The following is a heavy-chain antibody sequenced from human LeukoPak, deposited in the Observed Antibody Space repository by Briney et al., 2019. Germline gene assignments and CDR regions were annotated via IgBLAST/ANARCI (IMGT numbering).Heavy chain of an antibody. J-gene: IGHJ6*02. CDR1: GFTFSSYG. CDR2: IWYDGSNK. CDR3: ARETTVTSYFHYYYGMDV. V-gene: IGHV3-33*08. Sequence: GWSLTLSCAASGFTFSSYGMHWVRQAPGKGLEWVAVIWYDGSNKYYADSVKGRFTISRDNSKNTLYLQMNSLRAEDTAVYYCARETTVTSYFHYYYGMDVWGQGTTVTVSS. D-gene: IGHD4-17*01.